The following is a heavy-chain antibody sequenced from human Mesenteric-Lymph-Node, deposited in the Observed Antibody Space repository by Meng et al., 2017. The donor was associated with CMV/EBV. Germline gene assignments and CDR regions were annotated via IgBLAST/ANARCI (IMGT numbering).Heavy chain of an antibody. CDR2: IYSGGST. V-gene: IGHV3-66*02. Sequence: GESLKISCAASGFTFSSYNMNWVRQAPGKGLEWVSIIYSGGSTYYADSVKGRFTISRDNSKNTLYLQMNSLRIEDTAVYYCAKGYDFWSGYIDYWGQGTLVTVSS. CDR1: GFTFSSYN. J-gene: IGHJ4*02. D-gene: IGHD3-3*01. CDR3: AKGYDFWSGYIDY.